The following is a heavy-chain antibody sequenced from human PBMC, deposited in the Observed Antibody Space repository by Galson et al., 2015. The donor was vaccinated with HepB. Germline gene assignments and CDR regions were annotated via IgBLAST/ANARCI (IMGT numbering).Heavy chain of an antibody. Sequence: SLRLSCAAPGFPYVNYAMSWVRQAPGKGLEWVSLISSSGTSTYYADSVKGRFTISRDNSKNTLYLQMNSLRAEDTAVYYCAKQGGDNSHLYYFDYWGQGTLVTVSS. CDR2: ISSSGTST. J-gene: IGHJ4*02. CDR1: GFPYVNYA. V-gene: IGHV3-23*01. D-gene: IGHD4-23*01. CDR3: AKQGGDNSHLYYFDY.